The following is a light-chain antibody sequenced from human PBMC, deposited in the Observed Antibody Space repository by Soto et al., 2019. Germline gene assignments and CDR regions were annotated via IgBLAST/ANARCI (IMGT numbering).Light chain of an antibody. Sequence: QSVLTQPASVSGSPGQSITISCTGTSSDVGGYNYVSWSQQHPGKAPQLMIYEVSNRPSGVSNRFSGSKSGNTASLTISGLQAEDEADYYCSSYPSSSTYVFGTGTKLTVL. V-gene: IGLV2-14*01. CDR2: EVS. CDR1: SSDVGGYNY. J-gene: IGLJ1*01. CDR3: SSYPSSSTYV.